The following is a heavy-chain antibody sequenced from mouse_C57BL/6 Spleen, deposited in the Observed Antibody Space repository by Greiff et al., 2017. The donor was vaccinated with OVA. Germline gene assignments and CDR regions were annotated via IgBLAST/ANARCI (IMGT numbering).Heavy chain of an antibody. D-gene: IGHD1-1*02. Sequence: QVQLQQPGTELVKPGASVKLSCKASGYTFTSYWMHWVKQRPGQGLEWIGNINPSNGGTNYNEKFKSKATLTVDKSSSTAYMQLSSLTSEDSAVYYGARSAGGALYYYAMDYWGQGTSVTVSS. J-gene: IGHJ4*01. V-gene: IGHV1-53*01. CDR2: INPSNGGT. CDR3: ARSAGGALYYYAMDY. CDR1: GYTFTSYW.